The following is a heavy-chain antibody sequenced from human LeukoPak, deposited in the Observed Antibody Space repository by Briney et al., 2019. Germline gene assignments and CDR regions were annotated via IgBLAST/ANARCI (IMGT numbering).Heavy chain of an antibody. CDR1: GDSISSGAYS. V-gene: IGHV4-30-4*07. D-gene: IGHD3-9*01. J-gene: IGHJ5*02. Sequence: SQTLSLTCVVFGDSISSGAYSWSWIRQPPGKGLEWIGSIYYSGSTNFNPSLKSRVTISLDTSKNQFSLKLTSVTAADTAVYYCARHPNVGTIRFDPWGQGTLVTVSS. CDR3: ARHPNVGTIRFDP. CDR2: IYYSGST.